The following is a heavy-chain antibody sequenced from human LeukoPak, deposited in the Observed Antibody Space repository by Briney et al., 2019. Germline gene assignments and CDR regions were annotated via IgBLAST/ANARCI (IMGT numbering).Heavy chain of an antibody. V-gene: IGHV3-11*01. Sequence: TGGSLRLSCAASGFTFSDYYMSWIRQAPGKGLKWVSYISNSGSTIYYADSVKGRFTISRDNAKNSLYLQMNSLRAEDTAVYYCARGITMVRGVIDYWGQGTLVTVSS. CDR1: GFTFSDYY. CDR2: ISNSGSTI. D-gene: IGHD3-10*01. J-gene: IGHJ4*02. CDR3: ARGITMVRGVIDY.